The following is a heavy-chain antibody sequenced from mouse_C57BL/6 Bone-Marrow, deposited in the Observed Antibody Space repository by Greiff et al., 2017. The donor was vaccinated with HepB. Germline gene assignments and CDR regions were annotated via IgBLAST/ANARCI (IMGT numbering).Heavy chain of an antibody. Sequence: ESGPGLVKPSQSLSLTCSVTGYSITSGYYWNWIRQFPGNKLEWMGYISYDGSNNYNPSLKNRISITRDTSKNQFFLKLNSVTTEDTATYYCAREGPYYGNYYFDYWGQGTTLTVSS. CDR2: ISYDGSN. D-gene: IGHD2-10*01. V-gene: IGHV3-6*01. J-gene: IGHJ2*01. CDR1: GYSITSGYY. CDR3: AREGPYYGNYYFDY.